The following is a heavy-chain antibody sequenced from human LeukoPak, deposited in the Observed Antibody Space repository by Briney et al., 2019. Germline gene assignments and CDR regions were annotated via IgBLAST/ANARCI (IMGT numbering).Heavy chain of an antibody. J-gene: IGHJ4*02. CDR3: ARDVYTMVRGGPANY. CDR2: ISSSSSYI. CDR1: GFTFSSYS. D-gene: IGHD3-10*01. Sequence: PGGSLRLSCAASGFTFSSYSMNWVRQAPGKGLEWVSSISSSSSYIYYADSVKGRFTISRDNAKNSLYLQMNSLRAEDTAVYYCARDVYTMVRGGPANYWGQGTLVTVSS. V-gene: IGHV3-21*01.